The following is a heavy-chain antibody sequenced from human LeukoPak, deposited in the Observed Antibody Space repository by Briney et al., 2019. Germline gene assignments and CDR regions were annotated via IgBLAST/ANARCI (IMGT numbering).Heavy chain of an antibody. Sequence: SETLSLTCTVSGGSISSYYWSWVRQPPGKGLEWIGYIYYSGSTNYNPSLKSRVTISVDTSKNQFSLKLSSVTAADTAVYYCARGYSSWWYYFDCWGQGTLVTVSS. CDR1: GGSISSYY. CDR2: IYYSGST. V-gene: IGHV4-59*01. J-gene: IGHJ4*02. D-gene: IGHD6-13*01. CDR3: ARGYSSWWYYFDC.